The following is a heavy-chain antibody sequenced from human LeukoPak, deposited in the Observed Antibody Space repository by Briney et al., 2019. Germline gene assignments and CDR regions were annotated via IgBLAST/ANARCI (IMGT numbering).Heavy chain of an antibody. V-gene: IGHV3-48*01. J-gene: IGHJ3*02. CDR1: RFTFSSYS. D-gene: IGHD3-22*01. CDR2: ISSSSSTI. CDR3: AGRPLYYYDSSGPGAFDI. Sequence: GGSLRLSCAASRFTFSSYSMNWVRQAPGKGLEWVSYISSSSSTIYYADSVKGRFTISRDNAKNSLYLQMNSLRAEDTAVYYCAGRPLYYYDSSGPGAFDIWGQGTMVTVSS.